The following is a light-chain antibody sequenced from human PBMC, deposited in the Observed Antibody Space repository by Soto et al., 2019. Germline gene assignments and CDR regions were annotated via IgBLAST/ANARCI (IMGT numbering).Light chain of an antibody. CDR3: QQYGSSPPYT. J-gene: IGKJ2*01. Sequence: EVVLTQSPGTLSLSPGERATLSCRASQSIRNYLAWYQQKPGQAPRLLIYDASNRATGIPARFSGSGSGTDFTLTISRLEPEDFAVYYCQQYGSSPPYTFGQGTKLEIK. CDR1: QSIRNY. V-gene: IGKV3-20*01. CDR2: DAS.